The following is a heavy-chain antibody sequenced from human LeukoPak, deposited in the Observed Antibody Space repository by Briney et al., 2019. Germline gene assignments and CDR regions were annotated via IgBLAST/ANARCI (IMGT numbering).Heavy chain of an antibody. J-gene: IGHJ6*04. CDR3: TRDRVDTAMDYYYYGMDV. CDR2: IRSKAYGGTT. CDR1: GFTFGDYA. Sequence: GGSLRLSCTASGFTFGDYAMSWVRQAPGKGLEWVGFIRSKAYGGTTEYAASVKGRFTISRDDSKGIAYLQMNSLKTEDTAVYYCTRDRVDTAMDYYYYGMDVWGKGTTVTVSS. V-gene: IGHV3-49*04. D-gene: IGHD5-18*01.